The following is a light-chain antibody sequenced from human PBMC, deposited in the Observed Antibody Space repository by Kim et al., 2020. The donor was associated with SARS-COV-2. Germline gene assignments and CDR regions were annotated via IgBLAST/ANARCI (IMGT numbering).Light chain of an antibody. Sequence: PASISCRSSQSLLHTDGKTYLYWYLQKPGQSPQLLIYDVSNRFSGVPDRFSGSGSETDFTLMISRVEAEDVGLYVCMQTLQVPFTYGGGTKVDIK. CDR2: DVS. CDR1: QSLLHTDGKTY. CDR3: MQTLQVPFT. V-gene: IGKV2D-29*02. J-gene: IGKJ4*01.